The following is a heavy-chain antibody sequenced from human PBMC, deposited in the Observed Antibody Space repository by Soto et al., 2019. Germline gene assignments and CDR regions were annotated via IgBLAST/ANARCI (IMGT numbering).Heavy chain of an antibody. CDR3: AKDTAGEYYYYYMDV. J-gene: IGHJ6*03. Sequence: GGSLRLSCAASGFTFSSYAMSWVRQAPGKGLEWVSAISGSGGSTYYADSVKGRFTISRDNSKNTLYLQMNSLRAEDTAVYYCAKDTAGEYYYYYMDVWGKGTTVTVSS. CDR2: ISGSGGST. V-gene: IGHV3-23*01. D-gene: IGHD1-26*01. CDR1: GFTFSSYA.